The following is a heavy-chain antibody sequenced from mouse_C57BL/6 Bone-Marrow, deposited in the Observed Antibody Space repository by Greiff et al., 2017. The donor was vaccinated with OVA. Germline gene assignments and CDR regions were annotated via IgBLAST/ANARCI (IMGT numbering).Heavy chain of an antibody. D-gene: IGHD2-1*01. CDR1: GYTFTSYW. J-gene: IGHJ4*01. Sequence: QVQLQQPGAELVKPGASVKLSCKASGYTFTSYWMQWVKQRPGKGLEWIGEIDPSDSYTNYNQKFKGKATLTVDTSSSTAYMQLSSLTSEDSAVYYCARYPLHGNYVSYAMDYWGQGTSVTVSS. CDR2: IDPSDSYT. CDR3: ARYPLHGNYVSYAMDY. V-gene: IGHV1-50*01.